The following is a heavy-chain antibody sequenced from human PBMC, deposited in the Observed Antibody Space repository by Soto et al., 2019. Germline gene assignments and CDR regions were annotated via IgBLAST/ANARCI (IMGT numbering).Heavy chain of an antibody. D-gene: IGHD3-10*01. CDR3: ARGLPVLLWFGELLRGFDP. Sequence: QVQLQQWGAGLLKPSETLSLTCAVYGGSFSGYYWSWIRQPPGKGLEWIGEINHSGSTNYNPSLKRRVTISVDTSKNQFSLKLSSVTAADTAVYYCARGLPVLLWFGELLRGFDPWGQGTLVTVSS. J-gene: IGHJ5*02. CDR2: INHSGST. V-gene: IGHV4-34*01. CDR1: GGSFSGYY.